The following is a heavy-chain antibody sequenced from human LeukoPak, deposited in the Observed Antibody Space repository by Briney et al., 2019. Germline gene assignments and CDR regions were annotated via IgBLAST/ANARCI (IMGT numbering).Heavy chain of an antibody. D-gene: IGHD3-10*01. V-gene: IGHV3-30*18. J-gene: IGHJ4*02. Sequence: PGRSLRLSCAASGFTFSSYGMRWVRQAPGKGLEWVAVISYDGSNKYHADSVKGRFTISRDNSKNTLYLQMNSLRAEDTAVYYCAKVELDYGSGSQIDYWGQGTLVTVSS. CDR3: AKVELDYGSGSQIDY. CDR1: GFTFSSYG. CDR2: ISYDGSNK.